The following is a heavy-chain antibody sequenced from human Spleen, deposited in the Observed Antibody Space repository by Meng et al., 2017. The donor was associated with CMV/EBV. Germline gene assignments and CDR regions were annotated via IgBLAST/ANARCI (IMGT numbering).Heavy chain of an antibody. CDR2: ISSSGNTI. V-gene: IGHV3-11*01. CDR1: GFTLSDYY. D-gene: IGHD6-6*01. J-gene: IGHJ5*01. Sequence: GESLKISCAASGFTLSDYYVSWIRQAPGKGLEWLSYISSSGNTIHYADSVKGRFIISRDNAENTLFLQMYSLRVEDTAVYYCARGGRDTSASRSFDSWGQGTLVTVSS. CDR3: ARGGRDTSASRSFDS.